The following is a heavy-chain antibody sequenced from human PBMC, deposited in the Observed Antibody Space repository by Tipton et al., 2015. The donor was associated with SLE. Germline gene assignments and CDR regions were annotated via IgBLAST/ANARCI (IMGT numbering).Heavy chain of an antibody. D-gene: IGHD4-17*01. J-gene: IGHJ4*02. Sequence: GSLRLSCTVSGGSISGYYWSWIRQSPGKGLEWIGYIYDSGSTSYNPSLKSRVTISEDTSKQQLSLKLTSLTAADTAVYYCARHAGDYAYFDSWGQGILVTVSS. CDR3: ARHAGDYAYFDS. V-gene: IGHV4-59*08. CDR1: GGSISGYY. CDR2: IYDSGST.